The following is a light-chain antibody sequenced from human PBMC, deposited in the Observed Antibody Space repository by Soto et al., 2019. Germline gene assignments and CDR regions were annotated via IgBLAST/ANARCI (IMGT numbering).Light chain of an antibody. CDR3: CSYAGSSTV. V-gene: IGLV2-23*01. Sequence: QSALTQPASVSGSPGQSITISCTGTSSDVGSYNLVSWYQQHPGKAPKLMIYEGSKRPSGVSNRFSGSKSGNTASLTISGLHAEDEADYYCCSYAGSSTVFGGGTQLTVL. CDR2: EGS. J-gene: IGLJ7*01. CDR1: SSDVGSYNL.